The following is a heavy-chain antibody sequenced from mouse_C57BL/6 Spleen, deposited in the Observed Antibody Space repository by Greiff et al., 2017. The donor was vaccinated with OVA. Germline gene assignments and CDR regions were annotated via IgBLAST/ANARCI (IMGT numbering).Heavy chain of an antibody. J-gene: IGHJ3*01. CDR2: ISDGGSYT. D-gene: IGHD1-1*01. Sequence: EVKVVESGGGLVKPGGSLKLSCAASGFTFSSYAMSWVRQTPEKRLEWVATISDGGSYTYYPDNVKGRFTISRDNAKNNLYLQMSHLKSEDTAMYYCAGDYYGSSSWFAYWGQGTLVTVSA. V-gene: IGHV5-4*03. CDR3: AGDYYGSSSWFAY. CDR1: GFTFSSYA.